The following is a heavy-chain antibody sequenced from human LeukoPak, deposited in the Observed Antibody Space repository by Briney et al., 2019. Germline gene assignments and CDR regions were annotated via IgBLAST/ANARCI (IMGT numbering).Heavy chain of an antibody. CDR1: GFTFSSYS. CDR2: ISSSSSYI. D-gene: IGHD3-16*01. Sequence: GGSLRLSCAASGFTFSSYSMNWVRQAPGKGLEWVSSISSSSSYIYYADSVKGRFTISRDNAKNSLYLQMNSLRAEDTAVYYCARDGGPYRGTLNFFDYWGQGTMVTVSS. V-gene: IGHV3-21*01. J-gene: IGHJ4*02. CDR3: ARDGGPYRGTLNFFDY.